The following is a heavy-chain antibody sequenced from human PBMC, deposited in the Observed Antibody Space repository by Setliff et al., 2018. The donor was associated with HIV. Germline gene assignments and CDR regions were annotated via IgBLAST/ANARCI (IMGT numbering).Heavy chain of an antibody. CDR1: GFTFRLYG. CDR3: AKGGYGGAYYVAGY. J-gene: IGHJ4*02. V-gene: IGHV3-NL1*01. Sequence: PGGSLRLSCAASGFTFRLYGMGWVRQAPGKGLEWVTVMYKGGKTYYADFVKGRFTIARDDSKNTVSLQMTNLGTGDTATYYCAKGGYGGAYYVAGYWGQGTLVTVSS. D-gene: IGHD5-18*01. CDR2: MYKGGKT.